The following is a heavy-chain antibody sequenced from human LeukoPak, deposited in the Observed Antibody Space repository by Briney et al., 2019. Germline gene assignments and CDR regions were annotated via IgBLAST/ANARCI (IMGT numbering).Heavy chain of an antibody. Sequence: GSLRLSCAASGFTFSSYAMSWVRQVPGKGLEWVSTIHGGDDNTYYPDSVKGRFTISRDNSKNTLYLQMNSLRAEDTAIYYCAKRPRSGGRGLPFDYWGQGTLLTVSS. J-gene: IGHJ4*02. CDR2: IHGGDDNT. D-gene: IGHD3-10*01. V-gene: IGHV3-23*01. CDR3: AKRPRSGGRGLPFDY. CDR1: GFTFSSYA.